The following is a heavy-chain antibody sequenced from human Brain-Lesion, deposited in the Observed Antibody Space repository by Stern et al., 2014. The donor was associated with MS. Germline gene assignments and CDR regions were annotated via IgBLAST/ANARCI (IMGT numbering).Heavy chain of an antibody. CDR2: INPKSGGT. CDR1: GYTFTGYY. D-gene: IGHD3-22*01. J-gene: IGHJ4*02. CDR3: ATYYYDSTGYNDF. V-gene: IGHV1-2*04. Sequence: VQLLESGAEVKKPGASVKVSCKASGYTFTGYYMHWVRQAPGQGLEWMGWINPKSGGTNYAQKFQGWVTMTRDTSINTAYMELSRLRSDDTAVYYCATYYYDSTGYNDFWGQGTLGTVSS.